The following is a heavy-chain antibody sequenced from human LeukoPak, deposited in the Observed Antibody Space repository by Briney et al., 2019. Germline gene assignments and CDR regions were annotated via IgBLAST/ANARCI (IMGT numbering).Heavy chain of an antibody. V-gene: IGHV3-23*01. Sequence: PGGSLRLSCAASEFTFSDYFMSWIRQAPGKGLEWVSAISGSGGSTYYADSVKGRFTISRDNSKNTLYLQMNSLRAEDTAVYYCAKGVKWAAAGYNLFDPWGQGTLVTVSS. CDR1: EFTFSDYF. D-gene: IGHD6-13*01. CDR3: AKGVKWAAAGYNLFDP. CDR2: ISGSGGST. J-gene: IGHJ5*02.